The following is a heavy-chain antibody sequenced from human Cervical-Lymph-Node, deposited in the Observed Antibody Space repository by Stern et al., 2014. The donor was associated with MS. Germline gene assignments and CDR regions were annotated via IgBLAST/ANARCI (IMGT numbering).Heavy chain of an antibody. J-gene: IGHJ6*02. CDR3: ARGHYCSSTSCSTIYYGMDV. Sequence: QVQLVESGAEVKQPGPSVKISCKASGATFSSYAISWVRQAPGQVLAWMGGITPGSGNANYAQKFQGQGMINAHESKGHAYMGRSSRRSEDTAVYYCARGHYCSSTSCSTIYYGMDVLGQGTTVTVSS. V-gene: IGHV1-69*01. D-gene: IGHD2-2*01. CDR2: ITPGSGNA. CDR1: GATFSSYA.